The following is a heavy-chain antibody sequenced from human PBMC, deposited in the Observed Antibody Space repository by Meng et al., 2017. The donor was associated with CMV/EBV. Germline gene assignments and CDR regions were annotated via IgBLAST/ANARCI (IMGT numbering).Heavy chain of an antibody. CDR1: GFTFSSYD. CDR3: ARGGLGVSNGFYYPGLDV. J-gene: IGHJ6*02. V-gene: IGHV3-13*01. CDR2: IGTAGDT. D-gene: IGHD2-8*01. Sequence: GGSLRPSCAASGFTFSSYDMHWVRQTTGKGLEWVSAIGTAGDTYYPDSVKGRFTISRENARNSLYLQMNTLRVGDTATYYCARGGLGVSNGFYYPGLDVWGQGTTVTV.